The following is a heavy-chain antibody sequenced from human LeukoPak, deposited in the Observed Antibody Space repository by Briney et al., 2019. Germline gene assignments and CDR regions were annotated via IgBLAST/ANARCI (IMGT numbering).Heavy chain of an antibody. CDR3: ARAESYCSGGSCYFSGLYY. D-gene: IGHD2-15*01. Sequence: SVKVSCKASGYTFTSYDINWVRQAPGQGLEWMGGIIPIFGTANYAQKFQGRVTITADESTSTAYMELSSLRSEDTAVYYCARAESYCSGGSCYFSGLYYWGQGTLVTVSS. CDR1: GYTFTSYD. J-gene: IGHJ4*02. V-gene: IGHV1-69*13. CDR2: IIPIFGTA.